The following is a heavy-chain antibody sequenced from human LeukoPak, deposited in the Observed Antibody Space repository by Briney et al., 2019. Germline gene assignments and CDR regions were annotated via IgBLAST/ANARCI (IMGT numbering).Heavy chain of an antibody. CDR3: ARIGYYYGSGTRIDAFDI. V-gene: IGHV4-59*11. J-gene: IGHJ3*02. CDR2: IYYSGST. Sequence: SETLSLTCTVSGGSISSHYWSWIRQPPGKGLEWIGYIYYSGSTNYNPSLKSRVTISVDTSKNQFSLKLSSVTAADTAVYYCARIGYYYGSGTRIDAFDIWGQGTMVTVSS. D-gene: IGHD3-10*01. CDR1: GGSISSHY.